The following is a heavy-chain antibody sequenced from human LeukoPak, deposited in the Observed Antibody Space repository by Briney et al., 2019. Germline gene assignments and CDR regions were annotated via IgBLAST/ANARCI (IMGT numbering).Heavy chain of an antibody. J-gene: IGHJ4*02. V-gene: IGHV3-53*01. CDR2: IYSGGST. D-gene: IGHD3-22*01. CDR1: GFTVSSNY. Sequence: PGGSLRLSCAASGFTVSSNYMSWVRQAPGKGLEWVSVIYSGGSTYYADSVKGRFTISRDNSKNTLYLQMNSLRAEDTAVYYCARGGYYYDSSGYYRLWTGGLLDYWGQGTLVTVSS. CDR3: ARGGYYYDSSGYYRLWTGGLLDY.